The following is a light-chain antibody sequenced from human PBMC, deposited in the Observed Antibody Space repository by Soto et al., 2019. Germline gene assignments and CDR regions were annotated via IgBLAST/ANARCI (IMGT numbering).Light chain of an antibody. CDR2: GAS. V-gene: IGKV3-20*01. CDR3: QQYDSSPYT. J-gene: IGKJ2*01. CDR1: QSVSSSY. Sequence: EIVLTQSPGTLSLSPGERATLSCRASQSVSSSYLAWYQQKPGQAPRLLIYGASSRATGIPDRFSGSGSGTDYTLTISRLNPEDFEVDYCQQYDSSPYTFGQGTKLEIK.